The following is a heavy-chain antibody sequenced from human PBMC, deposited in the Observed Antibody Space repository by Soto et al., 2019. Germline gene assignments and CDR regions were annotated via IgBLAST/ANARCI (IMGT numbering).Heavy chain of an antibody. D-gene: IGHD1-20*01. CDR1: GVSLKTYY. CDR3: ARVAGISYYNHMDV. V-gene: IGHV4-59*01. Sequence: QVHLQESGPGLVRTSENLSLTCTVSGVSLKTYYWSWIRLPPGGGLEWIGYIFSSGCPNYNPSLRSRVTMSVETSNNQFSLKMSSVTAADTAVYYCARVAGISYYNHMDVWGKGTTVTVSS. CDR2: IFSSGCP. J-gene: IGHJ6*03.